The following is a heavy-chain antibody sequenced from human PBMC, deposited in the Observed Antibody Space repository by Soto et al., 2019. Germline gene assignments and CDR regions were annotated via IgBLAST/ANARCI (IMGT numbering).Heavy chain of an antibody. V-gene: IGHV1-2*02. J-gene: IGHJ4*02. CDR2: IYPSTGDT. CDR3: ATPVVGSSPRPPFDF. Sequence: ASVKVSCKASGYTFSAYYIHWVRQAPGQGLEWMGWIYPSTGDTNHARKFQGRVTMTRDTSMKTAYMELSGLKSDDTAVYYCATPVVGSSPRPPFDFWGQGTLVTVSS. CDR1: GYTFSAYY. D-gene: IGHD2-15*01.